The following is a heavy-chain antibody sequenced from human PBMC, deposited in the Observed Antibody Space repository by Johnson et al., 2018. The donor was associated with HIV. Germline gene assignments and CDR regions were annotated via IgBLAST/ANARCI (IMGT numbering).Heavy chain of an antibody. CDR2: ISYDGSNK. D-gene: IGHD1-26*01. CDR3: AKIGRRVGATTAAFDI. Sequence: VQLLESGGGVVQPGRSLRLSCAASGFTFSSYGMHWVRQAPGKGLEWVAVISYDGSNKYYADSVKGRFTISRDNSKNTLYLQMNSLRAEDTAVYYCAKIGRRVGATTAAFDIWGQGTMVTVSS. CDR1: GFTFSSYG. J-gene: IGHJ3*02. V-gene: IGHV3-30*18.